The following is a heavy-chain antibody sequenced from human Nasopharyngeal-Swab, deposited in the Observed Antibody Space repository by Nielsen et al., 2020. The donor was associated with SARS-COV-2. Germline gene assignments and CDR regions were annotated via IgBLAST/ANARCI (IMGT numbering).Heavy chain of an antibody. J-gene: IGHJ4*02. V-gene: IGHV1-2*06. CDR2: INPNSGGT. Sequence: ASVKVSCKASGYTFTGYYMHWVRQAPGQGLEWMGRINPNSGGTNYAQKFQGRVTMTRDTSISTAYMELSRLRSDDTAVYYCARADPGRSYYFDYGGQGTLVTGSS. CDR1: GYTFTGYY. CDR3: ARADPGRSYYFDY.